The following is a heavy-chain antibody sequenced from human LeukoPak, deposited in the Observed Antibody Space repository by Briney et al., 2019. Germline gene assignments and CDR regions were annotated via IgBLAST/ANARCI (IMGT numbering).Heavy chain of an antibody. V-gene: IGHV3-73*01. D-gene: IGHD6-19*01. CDR2: IRSKANSYAT. CDR3: TRHQAVAG. CDR1: GFTFSSYS. J-gene: IGHJ4*02. Sequence: SGGSLRLSCAASGFTFSSYSMNWVRQAPGKGLEWVGRIRSKANSYATAYAASVKGGFTISRDDSKNTAYLQMNSLKTEDTAVYYCTRHQAVAGWGQGTLVTVSS.